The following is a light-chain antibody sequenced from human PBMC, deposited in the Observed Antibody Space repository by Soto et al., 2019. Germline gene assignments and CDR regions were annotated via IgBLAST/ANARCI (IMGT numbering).Light chain of an antibody. CDR2: KDS. Sequence: YELTQPPSESVSPGQTAEITCSGDTLPKQFAYWYQRKPGQAPLLVISKDSERPSGIPERFSGSSSGTTVTLTVSGVQAEDEADYYCQSADYSGTYVIFGGGTQLTVL. J-gene: IGLJ2*01. CDR3: QSADYSGTYVI. V-gene: IGLV3-25*03. CDR1: TLPKQF.